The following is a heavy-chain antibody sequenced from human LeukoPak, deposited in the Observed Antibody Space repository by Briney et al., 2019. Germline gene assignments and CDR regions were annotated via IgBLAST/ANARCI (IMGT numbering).Heavy chain of an antibody. V-gene: IGHV1-8*03. CDR1: GYTFTSYD. D-gene: IGHD3-22*01. Sequence: ASVKVSCKASGYTFTSYDINWVRQATGQGLEWVGWMNPNSGNTGYAQKFQGRVTITRNTSISTAYMELNSLRAEDTAVYYCAKDMESAYDCSGYYSPFDSWAQGTLVTVSS. J-gene: IGHJ4*02. CDR2: MNPNSGNT. CDR3: AKDMESAYDCSGYYSPFDS.